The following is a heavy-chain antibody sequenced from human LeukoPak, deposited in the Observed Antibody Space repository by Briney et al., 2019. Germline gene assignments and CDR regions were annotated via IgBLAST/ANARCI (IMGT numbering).Heavy chain of an antibody. CDR3: ARGLYCSGGSCYSAWFDP. CDR2: IYNSGST. CDR1: GDSISSYY. D-gene: IGHD2-15*01. V-gene: IGHV4-59*01. J-gene: IGHJ5*02. Sequence: PSETLSLTCTVSGDSISSYYWSWIRQPPGKGLEWIGYIYNSGSTNYNPSLKSRVTISVDTSKNQFSLKLSSVTAADTAVYYCARGLYCSGGSCYSAWFDPWGQGTLVTVSS.